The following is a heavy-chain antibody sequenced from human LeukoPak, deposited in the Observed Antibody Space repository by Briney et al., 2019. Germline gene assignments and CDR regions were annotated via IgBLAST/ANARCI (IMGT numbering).Heavy chain of an antibody. D-gene: IGHD4-17*01. Sequence: ASVKVSCKASGYTFTGYYMHWVRQAPGQGLEWMGWINPNSGGTNYAQKFQGWVTMTRDTSISTAYMELSRLRSDDTAVYYCARDSPYGDYLIGGAFNIWGQGTMVTVSS. CDR3: ARDSPYGDYLIGGAFNI. V-gene: IGHV1-2*04. CDR1: GYTFTGYY. J-gene: IGHJ3*02. CDR2: INPNSGGT.